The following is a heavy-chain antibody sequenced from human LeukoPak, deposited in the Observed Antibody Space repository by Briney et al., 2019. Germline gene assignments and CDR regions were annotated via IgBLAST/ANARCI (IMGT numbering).Heavy chain of an antibody. CDR1: GFSLSTSGVG. D-gene: IGHD6-13*01. V-gene: IGHV2-5*01. CDR3: ARITTAAGMVRGFDP. Sequence: SGPTLVNPTQTLTLTCTFSGFSLSTSGVGVGWIRQPPGKALEWLALIYWNDDKRYSPSLKSRLTITKDTSKNQAVLTMTNMDPVDTATYYCARITTAAGMVRGFDPWGQGTLVTVSS. J-gene: IGHJ5*02. CDR2: IYWNDDK.